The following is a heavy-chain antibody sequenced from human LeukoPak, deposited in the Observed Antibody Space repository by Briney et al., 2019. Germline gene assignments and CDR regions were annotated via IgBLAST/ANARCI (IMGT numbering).Heavy chain of an antibody. CDR2: IIPIFGTA. Sequence: SVKVCCKASAGTFSSYAISWVRQAPGQGLEWMGGIIPIFGTANYAQKFQGRVTITADESTSTAYMELSSLRSEDTAVYYCARGLVRGVHYYFDYWGQGTLVTVSS. CDR3: ARGLVRGVHYYFDY. V-gene: IGHV1-69*13. D-gene: IGHD3-10*01. CDR1: AGTFSSYA. J-gene: IGHJ4*02.